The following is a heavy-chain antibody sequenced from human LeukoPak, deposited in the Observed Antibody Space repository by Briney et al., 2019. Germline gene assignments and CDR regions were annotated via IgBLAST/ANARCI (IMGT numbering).Heavy chain of an antibody. J-gene: IGHJ6*03. V-gene: IGHV3-48*01. CDR2: ISSSSSTI. CDR1: GFTFSSYS. CDR3: ARDPVYNWNYRGYYYYMDV. Sequence: PGGSLRLSCAASGFTFSSYSMNWVRQAPGKGLEWVSYISSSSSTIYYADSVKGRFTISRDNAKNSLYLQINSLRAEDTAVYYCARDPVYNWNYRGYYYYMDVWGKGTTVTVSS. D-gene: IGHD1-7*01.